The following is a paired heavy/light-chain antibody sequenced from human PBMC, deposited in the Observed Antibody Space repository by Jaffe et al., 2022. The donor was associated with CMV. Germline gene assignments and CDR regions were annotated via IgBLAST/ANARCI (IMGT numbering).Heavy chain of an antibody. V-gene: IGHV4-39*01. J-gene: IGHJ4*02. CDR1: GGSISSSSYY. CDR3: ARQRRDIVVFKYYFDY. Sequence: QVQLQESGPGLVKPSETLSLTCTVSGGSISSSSYYWGWIRQPPGKGLEWIGSIYYSGSTYYNPSLKSRVTISVDTSKNQFSLKLSSVTAADTAVYYCARQRRDIVVFKYYFDYWGQGTLVTVSS. D-gene: IGHD2-2*01. CDR2: IYYSGST.
Light chain of an antibody. Sequence: EIVLTQSPGTLSLSPGERATLSCRASQSVSSSYLAWYQQKPGQAPRLLIYGASSRATGIPDRFSGSGSGTDFTLTISRLEPEDFAVYHCQQYGSSPWTFGQGTKLEI. J-gene: IGKJ2*01. CDR2: GAS. V-gene: IGKV3-20*01. CDR3: QQYGSSPWT. CDR1: QSVSSSY.